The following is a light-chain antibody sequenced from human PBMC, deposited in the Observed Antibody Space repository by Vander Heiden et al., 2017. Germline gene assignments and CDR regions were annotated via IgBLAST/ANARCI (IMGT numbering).Light chain of an antibody. CDR2: AAS. CDR1: QSVHIN. CDR3: QQYNEWPPLYT. Sequence: EIVMTQSPATLSVSPGERATLSCRASQSVHINIAWYQQRPGQTPRLLIYAASARANGVPDGFSGSGSGTDFTLTISSLQSEDFAVYYCQQYNEWPPLYTFGQGTKLEIK. J-gene: IGKJ2*01. V-gene: IGKV3-15*01.